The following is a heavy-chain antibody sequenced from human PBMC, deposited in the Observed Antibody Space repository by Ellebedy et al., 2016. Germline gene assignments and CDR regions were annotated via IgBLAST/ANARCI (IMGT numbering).Heavy chain of an antibody. CDR2: IYWDDDK. J-gene: IGHJ2*01. D-gene: IGHD6-13*01. Sequence: SGPTLVKPTQTLTLTCTFSGFSLSTSGVGVGWIRQPPGKALEWLALIYWDDDKRYSPSLKSRLTITKDTSKNQVVLTMTNMDPVDTATYYCAHRRSFDAGGAAAGKWGWYFDLWGRGTLVTVSS. CDR1: GFSLSTSGVG. CDR3: AHRRSFDAGGAAAGKWGWYFDL. V-gene: IGHV2-5*02.